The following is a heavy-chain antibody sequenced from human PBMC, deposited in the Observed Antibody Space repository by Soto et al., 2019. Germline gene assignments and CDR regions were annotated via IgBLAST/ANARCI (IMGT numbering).Heavy chain of an antibody. J-gene: IGHJ6*02. Sequence: QVQLVQSGAEVKKPGSSVKVSCKASGGTFGSYAISWVRQAPGQGLEWMGGFIPTPGTANYDQKFQVRVTIAAYESTSTAYMELSSLRSEDTAVYYCARSQGSSTSLEIYYYYYYGMDVWGQGTTVTVSS. D-gene: IGHD2-2*01. CDR3: ARSQGSSTSLEIYYYYYYGMDV. V-gene: IGHV1-69*01. CDR1: GGTFGSYA. CDR2: FIPTPGTA.